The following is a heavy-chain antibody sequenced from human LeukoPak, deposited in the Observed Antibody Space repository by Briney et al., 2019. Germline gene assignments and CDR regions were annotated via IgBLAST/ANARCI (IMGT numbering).Heavy chain of an antibody. J-gene: IGHJ3*02. CDR2: ISSSSSTI. V-gene: IGHV3-48*01. CDR3: ARALSGYGSSFDI. CDR1: GFTFSSYS. D-gene: IGHD3-10*01. Sequence: GGSLRLSCAASGFTFSSYSMNWVRQAPGKGLEWVSYISSSSSTIYYADSVKGRFTISRDNAKNSLYLQMNSLRAEDTAVYYCARALSGYGSSFDIWGRGTMVTVSS.